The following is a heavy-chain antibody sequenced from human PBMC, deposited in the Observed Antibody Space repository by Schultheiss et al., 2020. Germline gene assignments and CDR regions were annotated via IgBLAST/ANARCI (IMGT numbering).Heavy chain of an antibody. CDR2: ISSNGGST. CDR3: AKGGLWFGCGNMAFDY. V-gene: IGHV3-64*01. CDR1: GFTFSSYA. J-gene: IGHJ4*02. Sequence: GGSLRLSCAASGFTFSSYAMHWVRQAPGKGLEYVSAISSNGGSTYYANSVKGRFTISRDNSKNTLYLQMGSLRAEDMAVYYCAKGGLWFGCGNMAFDYWGQGTLVTVSS. D-gene: IGHD3-10*01.